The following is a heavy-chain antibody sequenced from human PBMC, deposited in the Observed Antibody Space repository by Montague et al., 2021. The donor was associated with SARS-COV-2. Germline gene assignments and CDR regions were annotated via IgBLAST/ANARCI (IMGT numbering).Heavy chain of an antibody. J-gene: IGHJ5*02. V-gene: IGHV4-39*01. CDR1: GDSMSGSNSY. CDR3: ARLYIQKTLVGASRRRWFDP. CDR2: ISYTGST. D-gene: IGHD1-26*01. Sequence: SKTLSLTCSVSGDSMSGSNSYWGWIRQPPGKGLESIGSISYTGSTSYNASLKSRVTMSVDTSKNEFSLRLSSVTASDTAVYYCARLYIQKTLVGASRRRWFDPWGQGTLVTVSS.